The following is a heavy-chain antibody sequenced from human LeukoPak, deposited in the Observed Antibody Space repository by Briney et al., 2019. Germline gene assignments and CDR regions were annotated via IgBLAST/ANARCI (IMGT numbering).Heavy chain of an antibody. Sequence: GGSLRLSCAASGFTFSSNYMSWVRQAPGKGLEWVSVIYSGGSTYYAASVKGRFTISRDNSKNTLYLQMNSLRAEDTAVYYCARDGTGYSSGWYLYMDVWGKGTTVTVSS. CDR3: ARDGTGYSSGWYLYMDV. D-gene: IGHD6-19*01. CDR1: GFTFSSNY. CDR2: IYSGGST. J-gene: IGHJ6*03. V-gene: IGHV3-53*01.